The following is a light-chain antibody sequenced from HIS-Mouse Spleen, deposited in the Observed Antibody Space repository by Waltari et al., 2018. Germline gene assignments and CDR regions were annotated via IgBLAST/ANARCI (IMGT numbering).Light chain of an antibody. CDR1: QGISSA. CDR2: DAS. Sequence: AIQLTQSPTSLSASVGDRVTITCRASQGISSALAWYQQKPGKAPKLLIYDASSLESGVPSRLSGSGSGTDFTLTISSLQPEDFATYYCQQFNSYPYTFGQGTKLEIK. CDR3: QQFNSYPYT. J-gene: IGKJ2*01. V-gene: IGKV1-13*02.